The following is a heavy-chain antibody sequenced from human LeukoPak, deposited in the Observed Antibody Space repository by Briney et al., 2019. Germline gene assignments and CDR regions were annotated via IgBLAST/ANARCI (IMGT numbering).Heavy chain of an antibody. CDR2: IYYSGST. CDR3: ARLRGNYFPDY. D-gene: IGHD4-11*01. Sequence: MSSETLSLTCTVSGGSISGYYRTWIRQSPGKGLEWIAYIYYSGSTNYNPSLKSRVTISVDTSKNQFSLRLSSVTAADTAVYFCARLRGNYFPDYWGQGTLVTVSS. V-gene: IGHV4-59*01. J-gene: IGHJ4*02. CDR1: GGSISGYY.